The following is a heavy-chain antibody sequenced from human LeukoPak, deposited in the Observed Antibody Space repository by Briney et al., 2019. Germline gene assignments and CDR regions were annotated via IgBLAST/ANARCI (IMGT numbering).Heavy chain of an antibody. CDR2: IKQDGSEK. J-gene: IGHJ4*02. CDR3: ARGFDTYYDILTGEFDY. V-gene: IGHV3-7*01. CDR1: GFTFSSYW. D-gene: IGHD3-9*01. Sequence: GGSLRLSCAASGFTFSSYWMSWVRQAPGKGLEWVANIKQDGSEKYYVDSVKGRFTISRDNAKNSLYLQMNSLRAEDTAVYYCARGFDTYYDILTGEFDYWGQGTLVTVSS.